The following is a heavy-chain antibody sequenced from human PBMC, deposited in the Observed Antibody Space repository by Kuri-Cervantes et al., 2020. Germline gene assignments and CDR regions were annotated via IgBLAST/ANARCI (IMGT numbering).Heavy chain of an antibody. CDR1: GFTFSDYY. D-gene: IGHD1-26*01. CDR2: ISSGGGAT. J-gene: IGHJ4*02. Sequence: GESLKISCAASGFTFSDYYMSWIRQAPGKGLEWLSYISSGGGATHSADSVKGRFTISRDNAKNSLYLQMNSLRAEDTAVYYCARGGSGSYYVVGSLSDYWGQGTLVTVSS. CDR3: ARGGSGSYYVVGSLSDY. V-gene: IGHV3-11*04.